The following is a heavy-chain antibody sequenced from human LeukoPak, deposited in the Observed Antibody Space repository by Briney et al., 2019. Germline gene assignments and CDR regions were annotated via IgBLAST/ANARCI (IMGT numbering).Heavy chain of an antibody. V-gene: IGHV3-9*01. J-gene: IGHJ4*02. CDR3: AKEQRAAALDC. CDR2: ISWNSGSI. Sequence: GGSLRLSCAASGFTFDDYAMHWVRQAPGKGLEWVSGISWNSGSIGYADSVKGRFTISRDNAKNSLYLQMNSLKAEDTALYYCAKEQRAAALDCWGQGTLVTVSS. CDR1: GFTFDDYA. D-gene: IGHD6-13*01.